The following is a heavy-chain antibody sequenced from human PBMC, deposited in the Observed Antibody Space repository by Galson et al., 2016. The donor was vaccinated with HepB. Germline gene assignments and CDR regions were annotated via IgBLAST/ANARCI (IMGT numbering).Heavy chain of an antibody. V-gene: IGHV2-70*01. CDR3: ARILDMVRGGRYFDS. J-gene: IGHJ4*02. CDR1: GFSLNTSEMC. CDR2: INGDADI. D-gene: IGHD3-10*01. Sequence: PALVKPTQTLTLTCTFSGFSLNTSEMCVSWIRQPPGKALEWLAIINGDADIYYTTSLKTRLTISKDTSKNQVVLTMTNMDPVDTATYYCARILDMVRGGRYFDSWGQGTLVTVSS.